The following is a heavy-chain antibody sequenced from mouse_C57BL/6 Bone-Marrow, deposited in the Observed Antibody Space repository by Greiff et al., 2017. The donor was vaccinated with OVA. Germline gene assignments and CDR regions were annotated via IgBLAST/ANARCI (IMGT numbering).Heavy chain of an antibody. Sequence: VQLQQPGAELVEPGASVKLSCKASGYTFTSYWMHWVKQRPGQGLEWIGMIHPNSGSTNYNEKFKSKATLTVDKSSSTAYMQLSSLTSEDSAVCYSARRVYGHMDCWGKGTSVTVSS. CDR3: ARRVYGHMDC. V-gene: IGHV1-64*01. D-gene: IGHD1-1*02. J-gene: IGHJ4*01. CDR1: GYTFTSYW. CDR2: IHPNSGST.